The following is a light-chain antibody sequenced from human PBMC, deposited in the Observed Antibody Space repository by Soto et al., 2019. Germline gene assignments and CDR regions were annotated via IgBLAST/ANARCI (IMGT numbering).Light chain of an antibody. V-gene: IGKV1-27*01. CDR2: GAS. CDR1: QGIYMS. J-gene: IGKJ4*01. Sequence: DIQMTQCPSSLSASVGDRFTMTGRASQGIYMSLAWYHQRPGEPQNLLIYGASTLQSGVPSRFSGTGSGTDFTLTISSLQPEDVGTYFCQVYVSAPLTFGGGTKVEIK. CDR3: QVYVSAPLT.